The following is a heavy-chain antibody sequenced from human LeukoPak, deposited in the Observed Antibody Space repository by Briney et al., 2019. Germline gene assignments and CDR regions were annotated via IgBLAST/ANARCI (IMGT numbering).Heavy chain of an antibody. CDR2: INSDGSST. D-gene: IGHD3-3*01. CDR3: ARGFTIFGVVNDGFDI. Sequence: GGSLTLSCAASEFTFSNYWMHWVRQAPGKGLVWVSRINSDGSSTSYADSVKGRFTISRDNAKNTPYLQMNSLRGEDTAVYYCARGFTIFGVVNDGFDIWGQGTTVTVSS. V-gene: IGHV3-74*01. CDR1: EFTFSNYW. J-gene: IGHJ3*02.